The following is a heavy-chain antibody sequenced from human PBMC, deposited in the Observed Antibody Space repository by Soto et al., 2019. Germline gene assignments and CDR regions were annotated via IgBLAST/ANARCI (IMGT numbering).Heavy chain of an antibody. V-gene: IGHV1-69*13. J-gene: IGHJ4*02. CDR1: GGTFSSYA. D-gene: IGHD3-22*01. CDR2: IIPIFGTA. Sequence: ASVKVSCKASGGTFSSYAISWVRQAPGQGLEWMGGIIPIFGTANYAQKFQGRVTITADESTSTAYMELRSLRSDDPAVYYCARPYDSSQSPRFDYWGQGTLVTVSS. CDR3: ARPYDSSQSPRFDY.